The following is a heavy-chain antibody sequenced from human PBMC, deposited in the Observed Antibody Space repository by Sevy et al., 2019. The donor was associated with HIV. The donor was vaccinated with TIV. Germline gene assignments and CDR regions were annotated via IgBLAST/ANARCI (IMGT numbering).Heavy chain of an antibody. V-gene: IGHV3-15*01. J-gene: IGHJ4*02. D-gene: IGHD3-22*01. CDR1: GFTFNNAW. Sequence: GGSLRLSCAVSGFTFNNAWMNWVRQAPGTGLQWVGLIKSKIDGETTDYAAPVKGRFTISRDDSKNTLYLQMNSLKSEDTAVYYCATAHGYYDSAPFDYWGPGTLVTVSS. CDR3: ATAHGYYDSAPFDY. CDR2: IKSKIDGETT.